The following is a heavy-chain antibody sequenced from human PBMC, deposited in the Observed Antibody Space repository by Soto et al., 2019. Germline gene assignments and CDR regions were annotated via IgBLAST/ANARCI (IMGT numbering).Heavy chain of an antibody. J-gene: IGHJ6*03. CDR3: VRDFGRYFRSVYMDV. V-gene: IGHV3-21*02. CDR2: INEDSTYI. D-gene: IGHD3-10*02. CDR1: GFTFSAFS. Sequence: VRLVESGGGLVKPGGSLRLSCAASGFTFSAFSMNWVRQAPGKGLEWLSSINEDSTYIYYGDSLRGRSTSSRDNAKYSLYLQIDSLRAEDTAVDYFVRDFGRYFRSVYMDVWCDGAKVSVS.